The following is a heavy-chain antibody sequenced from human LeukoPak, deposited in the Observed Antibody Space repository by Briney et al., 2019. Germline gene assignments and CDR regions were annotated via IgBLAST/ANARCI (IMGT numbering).Heavy chain of an antibody. CDR3: VRRGPAGSSSSGMDV. CDR2: TYYRSKWYN. J-gene: IGHJ6*02. CDR1: GDSVSSNSAA. Sequence: LRLSCAASGDSVSSNSAAWNWIRQSPSRGLEWLGRTYYRSKWYNDYAESVKSRITINPDTSNNQFSLQLNSVTPEDTAVYYCVRRGPAGSSSSGMDVWGQGTTVTVSS. D-gene: IGHD6-6*01. V-gene: IGHV6-1*01.